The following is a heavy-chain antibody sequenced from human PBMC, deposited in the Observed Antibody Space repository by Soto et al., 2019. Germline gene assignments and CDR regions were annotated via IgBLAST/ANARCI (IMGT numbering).Heavy chain of an antibody. V-gene: IGHV1-24*01. Sequence: GASVKVSCKVSGYTLTELSMHWVRQAPGKGLEWMGGFDPEDGETIYAQKFQGRVTMTEDTSTDTAYMVLSSLRSEDTAVYYFAKMGLRGYCSSTSCLHNWFDPWGQGTLVTV. CDR3: AKMGLRGYCSSTSCLHNWFDP. CDR1: GYTLTELS. CDR2: FDPEDGET. D-gene: IGHD2-2*01. J-gene: IGHJ5*02.